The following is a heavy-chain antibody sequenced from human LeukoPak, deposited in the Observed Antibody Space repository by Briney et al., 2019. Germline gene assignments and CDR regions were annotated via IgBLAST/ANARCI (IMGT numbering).Heavy chain of an antibody. CDR3: ARVRQQGYYYYYYMDV. Sequence: PSETLSLTCTVSGGSISSSSYYWGWIRQPPGKGLEWIGSIYYSGSTYYNPSLKSRVTISVDTSKNQFSLKLSSVTAADTAVYYCARVRQQGYYYYYYMDVWGKGTTVTVSS. D-gene: IGHD6-13*01. V-gene: IGHV4-39*07. J-gene: IGHJ6*03. CDR2: IYYSGST. CDR1: GGSISSSSYY.